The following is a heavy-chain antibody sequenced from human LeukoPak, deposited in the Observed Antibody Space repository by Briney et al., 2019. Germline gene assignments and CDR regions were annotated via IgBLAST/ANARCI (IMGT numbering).Heavy chain of an antibody. V-gene: IGHV4-34*01. Sequence: SETLSLTCAVYGGASSGYYSTWIRQSPGKGLDWIGEIDHRGSTHYNLSLQSRVIISVDTSKSQFSLKLNSVTATDTALYYCAWTRDGYLRFWSQGTLVTVSS. CDR1: GGASSGYY. CDR2: IDHRGST. D-gene: IGHD3-22*01. CDR3: AWTRDGYLRF. J-gene: IGHJ4*02.